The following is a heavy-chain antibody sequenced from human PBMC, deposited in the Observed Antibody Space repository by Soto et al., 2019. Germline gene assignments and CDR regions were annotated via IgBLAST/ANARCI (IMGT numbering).Heavy chain of an antibody. V-gene: IGHV1-69*06. J-gene: IGHJ4*02. CDR1: GGAFSSYA. Sequence: SVKVSCKASGGAFSSYAISWVRQAPGQGLEWMGGIIPIFGSPNYAQTFQGRVTISADKSTSTAYMELRSLRSDDTAVYYCARSNSYDRSGYCDYWGQGTLVTVSS. CDR2: IIPIFGSP. CDR3: ARSNSYDRSGYCDY. D-gene: IGHD3-22*01.